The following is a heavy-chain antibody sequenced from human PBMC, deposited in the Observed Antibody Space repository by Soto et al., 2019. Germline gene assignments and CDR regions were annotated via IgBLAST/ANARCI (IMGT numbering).Heavy chain of an antibody. CDR1: GFTFSSYG. Sequence: QVQLVESGGGVVQPGGSLRLSCAASGFTFSSYGMHWVRQAPGKGLEWVAVISYDGSNKYYADSVKGRFTISRDNSKNTLYLQMNSLRAEDTAVYYCANDGSSGWSYWGQGTLVTVSS. CDR3: ANDGSSGWSY. CDR2: ISYDGSNK. J-gene: IGHJ4*02. V-gene: IGHV3-30*18. D-gene: IGHD6-19*01.